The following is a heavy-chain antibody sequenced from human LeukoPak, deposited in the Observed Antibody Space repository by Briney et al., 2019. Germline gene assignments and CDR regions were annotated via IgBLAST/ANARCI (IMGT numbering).Heavy chain of an antibody. Sequence: GGSLRLSCAGSGFTFSTYWMSWVRQAPGKGLEWVANINQDGGEKHCVDSVKGRFTISRDNAKDSLDLQLNSLRGEDTAVYYCARMYCGGGKCYLSYFDYWGQGTVVTVSS. CDR3: ARMYCGGGKCYLSYFDY. D-gene: IGHD2-21*01. CDR2: INQDGGEK. CDR1: GFTFSTYW. V-gene: IGHV3-7*04. J-gene: IGHJ4*02.